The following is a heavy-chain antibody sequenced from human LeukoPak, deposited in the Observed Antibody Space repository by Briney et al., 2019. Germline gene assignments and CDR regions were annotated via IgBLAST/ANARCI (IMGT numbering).Heavy chain of an antibody. Sequence: PGGSLRLPCAASGFTFSSYGMHWVRQAPGKGLEWVAFIRYDGSNKYYADSVKGRFTISRDNSKNTLYLQMNSLRAEDTAVYYCAKTGSFTYYYYMDVWGKGTTVTVSS. CDR1: GFTFSSYG. D-gene: IGHD1-14*01. CDR3: AKTGSFTYYYYMDV. V-gene: IGHV3-30*02. J-gene: IGHJ6*03. CDR2: IRYDGSNK.